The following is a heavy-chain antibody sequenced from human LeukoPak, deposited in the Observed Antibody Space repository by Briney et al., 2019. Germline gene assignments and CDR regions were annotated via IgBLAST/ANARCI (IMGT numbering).Heavy chain of an antibody. CDR1: GGSFSGYY. CDR2: INHSGST. J-gene: IGHJ4*02. Sequence: SETLSLTCAVYGGSFSGYYWSWIRQPPGKGLEWIGEINHSGSTNYNPSLKSRVTISVDTSKNQFSLKLSSVTAADTAIYYCARNGDDSSDYYYFDYWGQGTLVTVSS. V-gene: IGHV4-34*01. CDR3: ARNGDDSSDYYYFDY. D-gene: IGHD3-22*01.